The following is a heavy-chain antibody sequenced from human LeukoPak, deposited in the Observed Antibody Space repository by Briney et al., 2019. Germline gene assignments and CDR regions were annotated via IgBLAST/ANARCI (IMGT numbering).Heavy chain of an antibody. CDR1: GGSFSGYY. CDR2: INHSGST. J-gene: IGHJ4*02. Sequence: SETLSLTCAVYGGSFSGYYWSWIRQPPGKGLEWIGEINHSGSTNYNPSLKSRVTISVDTSKNQFSLKLSSVTAADTAIYYCARNGDDSSDYYYFDYWGQGTLVTVSS. V-gene: IGHV4-34*01. CDR3: ARNGDDSSDYYYFDY. D-gene: IGHD3-22*01.